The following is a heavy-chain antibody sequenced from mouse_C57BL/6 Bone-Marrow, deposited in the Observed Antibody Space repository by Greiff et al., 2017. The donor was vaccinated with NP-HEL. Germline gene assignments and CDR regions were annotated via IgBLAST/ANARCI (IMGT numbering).Heavy chain of an antibody. Sequence: EAGGGLVQPKGSLKLSCAASGFSFNTYAMNWVRQAPGKGLEWVARIRSKSNNYATYYADSVKDRFTISRDDSESMLYLQMNNLKTEDTAMYYCVRQNYYGSIDYWGQGTTLTVSS. J-gene: IGHJ2*01. CDR1: GFSFNTYA. CDR2: IRSKSNNYAT. V-gene: IGHV10-1*01. D-gene: IGHD1-1*01. CDR3: VRQNYYGSIDY.